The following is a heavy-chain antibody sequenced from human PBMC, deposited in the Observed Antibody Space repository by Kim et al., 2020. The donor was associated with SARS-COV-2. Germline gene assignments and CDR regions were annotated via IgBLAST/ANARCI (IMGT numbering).Heavy chain of an antibody. J-gene: IGHJ4*02. D-gene: IGHD3-10*01. CDR3: ARRPYYYGSGSYYNGGPPDY. Sequence: RLTISRDNAKNTLYLQMNSLRAEDTAVYYCARRPYYYGSGSYYNGGPPDYWGQGTLVTVSS. V-gene: IGHV3-74*01.